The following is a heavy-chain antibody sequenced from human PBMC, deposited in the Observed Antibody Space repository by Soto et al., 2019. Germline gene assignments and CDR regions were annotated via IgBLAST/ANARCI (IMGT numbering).Heavy chain of an antibody. J-gene: IGHJ3*02. Sequence: QVKLQESGPGLVKPSETLSLTCTVSGVSLSSYYWSWIRQPPGKGLEWIGYIFYTGVTNYNPSLEGRVTISVDTSNNQFSLKLSSVTAADTAVYYCASGQYYDSSGYYNYAFDIWGQGTMVTVSS. CDR3: ASGQYYDSSGYYNYAFDI. D-gene: IGHD3-22*01. CDR2: IFYTGVT. CDR1: GVSLSSYY. V-gene: IGHV4-59*01.